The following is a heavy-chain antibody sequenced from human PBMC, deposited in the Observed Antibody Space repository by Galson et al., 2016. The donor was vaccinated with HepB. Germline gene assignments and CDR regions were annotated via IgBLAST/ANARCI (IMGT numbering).Heavy chain of an antibody. D-gene: IGHD1-7*01. V-gene: IGHV4-4*07. CDR2: IYTSGST. CDR3: ARDRRGNWNYPLYYYGMDV. CDR1: GDFFSGFY. Sequence: ETLSLTCTVTGDFFSGFYWSWVRQPAGKGLEWIGRIYTSGSTNYNPSLASRVTMSVDTSKNQFSLKLSSVTAADSAVYSCARDRRGNWNYPLYYYGMDVWGQGTTVIVSS. J-gene: IGHJ6*02.